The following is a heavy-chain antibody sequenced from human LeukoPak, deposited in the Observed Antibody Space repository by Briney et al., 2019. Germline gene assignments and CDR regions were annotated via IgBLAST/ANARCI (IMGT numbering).Heavy chain of an antibody. CDR3: ARGPSSYYGSGEILYYYYGMDV. J-gene: IGHJ6*02. CDR1: GYTFTSYG. Sequence: GASVKVSCKASGYTFTSYGISWVRQAPGQGLEWMGWINPNSGGTNYAQKFQGRVTMTRDTSISTAYMELSRLRSDDTAVYYCARGPSSYYGSGEILYYYYGMDVWGQGTTVTVSS. V-gene: IGHV1-2*02. D-gene: IGHD3-10*01. CDR2: INPNSGGT.